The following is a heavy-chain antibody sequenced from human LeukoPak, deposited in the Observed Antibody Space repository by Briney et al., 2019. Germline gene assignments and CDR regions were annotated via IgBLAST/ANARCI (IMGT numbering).Heavy chain of an antibody. J-gene: IGHJ4*02. CDR1: GFPFYIYW. Sequence: GGSLRLSCAASGFPFYIYWMSWVRQGPGKGLECVANINHDGSEKYYVGSVKGRFTISRDNAKNSVYLQMNSLRAEDTAVYYCARGVASGYQIAHFDYWGQGTLVTVSS. D-gene: IGHD3-22*01. CDR2: INHDGSEK. V-gene: IGHV3-7*05. CDR3: ARGVASGYQIAHFDY.